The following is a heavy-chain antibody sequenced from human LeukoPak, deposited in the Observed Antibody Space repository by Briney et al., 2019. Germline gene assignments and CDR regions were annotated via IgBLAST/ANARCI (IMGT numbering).Heavy chain of an antibody. J-gene: IGHJ6*03. D-gene: IGHD3-3*01. V-gene: IGHV3-7*01. CDR1: GFTFSSYW. CDR2: IKQDGSEK. CDR3: ARDLRYDFWSGYSWYYYYYMDV. Sequence: PGGSLRLSCAASGFTFSSYWMSWVRQAPGKGLEWVANIKQDGSEKYYVDSVKGRFTISRDNAKNSLYLQMNSLRAEDTAVYYCARDLRYDFWSGYSWYYYYYMDVWGKGTTVTVSS.